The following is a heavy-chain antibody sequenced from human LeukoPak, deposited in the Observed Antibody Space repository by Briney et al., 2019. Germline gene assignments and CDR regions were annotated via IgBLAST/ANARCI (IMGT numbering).Heavy chain of an antibody. CDR3: ARDPLYYYEGIRSTLDY. D-gene: IGHD3-22*01. CDR2: IYHSGST. Sequence: SGTLSLTCAVSGGSISSSNWWSWVRQPPGKGLEWIGEIYHSGSTNYDPSLKSRVTISVDKSKNQFSLKLSSVTAADTAVYYCARDPLYYYEGIRSTLDYWGQGTLVTVSS. V-gene: IGHV4-4*02. J-gene: IGHJ4*02. CDR1: GGSISSSNW.